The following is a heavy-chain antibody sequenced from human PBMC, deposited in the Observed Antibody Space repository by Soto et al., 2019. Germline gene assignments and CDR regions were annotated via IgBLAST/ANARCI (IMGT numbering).Heavy chain of an antibody. V-gene: IGHV1-58*01. J-gene: IGHJ6*02. CDR3: AATTCEAAGISYYYYGMDV. D-gene: IGHD6-13*01. CDR1: GFTFTSSA. CDR2: IVVGSGNT. Sequence: SVKVSCKASGFTFTSSAVQWVRQARGQRLEWIGWIVVGSGNTNYAQKFQERVTITRDMSTSTAYMELSSLRSEDTAVYYCAATTCEAAGISYYYYGMDVWGHGTTVTVSS.